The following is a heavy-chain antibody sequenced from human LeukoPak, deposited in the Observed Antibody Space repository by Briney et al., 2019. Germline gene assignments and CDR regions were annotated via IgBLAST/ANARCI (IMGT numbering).Heavy chain of an antibody. J-gene: IGHJ6*04. CDR2: ISSSGSTI. D-gene: IGHD2-2*01. CDR1: GFTFSDYY. Sequence: GGSLRLSCAASGFTFSDYYMSWIRQAPGKGLEWVSYISSSGSTIYYADSVKGRFTISRDNAKNSLYLQMNSLRAEDTAVYYCARALDLVILPAAIRSPYGRDVGGKGTTVTVSS. V-gene: IGHV3-11*01. CDR3: ARALDLVILPAAIRSPYGRDV.